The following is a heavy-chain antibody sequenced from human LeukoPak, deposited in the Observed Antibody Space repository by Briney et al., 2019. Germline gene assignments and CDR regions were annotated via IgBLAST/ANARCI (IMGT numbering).Heavy chain of an antibody. D-gene: IGHD4-17*01. Sequence: PGGSLRLSCAASGFTLSSYWMHWVRQAPGKGLVWVSRINSDGSSTSYADPVKGRFTISRDNAKNTLYLQMNSLRAEDTAVYYCARRGTVTATSFDYWGQGTLVTVSS. CDR1: GFTLSSYW. CDR3: ARRGTVTATSFDY. J-gene: IGHJ4*02. V-gene: IGHV3-74*01. CDR2: INSDGSST.